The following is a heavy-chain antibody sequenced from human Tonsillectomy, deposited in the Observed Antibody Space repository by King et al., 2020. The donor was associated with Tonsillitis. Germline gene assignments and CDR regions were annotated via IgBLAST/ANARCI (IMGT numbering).Heavy chain of an antibody. D-gene: IGHD1-26*01. CDR2: INPNSGGT. J-gene: IGHJ4*02. V-gene: IGHV1-2*04. Sequence: QLVQSGAEVKKPGASVKVSCKAAGNTFTGYYIHWVRQAPGQGLEWMGWINPNSGGTDYAQKFQGWVTMTRDTYISTVYMELNRLTSDDTAVYYCARGREPLSLPLDYWGQGTLVTVSS. CDR1: GNTFTGYY. CDR3: ARGREPLSLPLDY.